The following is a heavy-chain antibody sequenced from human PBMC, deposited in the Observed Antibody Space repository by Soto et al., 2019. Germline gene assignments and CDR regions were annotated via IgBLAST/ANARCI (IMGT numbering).Heavy chain of an antibody. V-gene: IGHV3-23*01. J-gene: IGHJ5*01. CDR1: GFIFSSYD. D-gene: IGHD3-10*01. Sequence: EVQLLESGGGLVQPGGSLRLSCAASGFIFSSYDMAWVRQAPGKGLEGVSTVSSSADATQYADSVKGRFTISRDNSKNTLYLEMNNLGDEDTATYYCAKSYFFSWYASWGQGTLVTVSS. CDR2: VSSSADAT. CDR3: AKSYFFSWYAS.